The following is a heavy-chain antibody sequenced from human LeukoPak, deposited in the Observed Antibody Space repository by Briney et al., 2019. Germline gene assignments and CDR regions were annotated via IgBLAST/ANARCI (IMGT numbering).Heavy chain of an antibody. D-gene: IGHD2-8*01. CDR3: ARGGVAGGFDL. J-gene: IGHJ3*01. V-gene: IGHV3-74*01. Sequence: PGGSLRLSCAASGFTFSSYWMPLVRQAPGKGLVWVSGIYSDGTTTSFADSVKGRFTISRDNAKKTLYLQMNRLRADDTAVYYCARGGVAGGFDLWGQGTMVTVSS. CDR2: IYSDGTTT. CDR1: GFTFSSYW.